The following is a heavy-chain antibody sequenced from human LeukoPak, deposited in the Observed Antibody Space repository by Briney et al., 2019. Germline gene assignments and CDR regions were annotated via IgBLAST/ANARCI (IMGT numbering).Heavy chain of an antibody. J-gene: IGHJ5*02. D-gene: IGHD6-13*01. CDR3: AKDLSPSSSWYCWFDP. CDR2: ISGSGGST. Sequence: GGSLRLSCAASGFTFSSYAMSWVRQAPGKGLEWVSAISGSGGSTYYADSVKGRFTISRDNCKNTLYLQMNSLRAEDTAVYYCAKDLSPSSSWYCWFDPWGQGTLVPVSS. V-gene: IGHV3-23*01. CDR1: GFTFSSYA.